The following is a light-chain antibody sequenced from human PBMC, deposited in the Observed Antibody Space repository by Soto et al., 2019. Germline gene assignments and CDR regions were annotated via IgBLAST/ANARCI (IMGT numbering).Light chain of an antibody. CDR2: AAS. Sequence: DIQMTQSPSSLSASVGDRVTITCRASQSISNYLNWYQQKPGKDPNLLIYAASSLQSGVPSRFSGSGSGTDFTLTISSLQPEDFATYYCQQSYSTLTFGGGTKVEIK. J-gene: IGKJ4*01. V-gene: IGKV1-39*01. CDR1: QSISNY. CDR3: QQSYSTLT.